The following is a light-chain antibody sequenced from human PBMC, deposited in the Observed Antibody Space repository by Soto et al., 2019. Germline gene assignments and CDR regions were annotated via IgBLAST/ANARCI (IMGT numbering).Light chain of an antibody. J-gene: IGKJ3*01. CDR2: DAS. Sequence: DIQMTQSPSSLSASVGDRVTITCQASQDISNYLNWYQQKPGKAPKLLIYDASNLETGVPSRFSGSGSGTDFTFTISSLQPEDIATYYCQQYDNLPRACFTFGPGTKVDIK. CDR3: QQYDNLPRACFT. CDR1: QDISNY. V-gene: IGKV1-33*01.